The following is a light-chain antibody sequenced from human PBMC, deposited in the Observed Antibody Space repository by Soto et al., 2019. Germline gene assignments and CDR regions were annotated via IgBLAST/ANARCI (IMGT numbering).Light chain of an antibody. V-gene: IGKV3-20*01. J-gene: IGKJ4*01. Sequence: ENVLTQSPGTLSFSPGERATVSCRASQSITGSYLAWYQQTPGQAPRLLIYGASSRATGVPDRFSGSGSGTDFTLTISRLEPEDFAVYYCQQYYSIPLTVGGGTKVDIK. CDR1: QSITGSY. CDR3: QQYYSIPLT. CDR2: GAS.